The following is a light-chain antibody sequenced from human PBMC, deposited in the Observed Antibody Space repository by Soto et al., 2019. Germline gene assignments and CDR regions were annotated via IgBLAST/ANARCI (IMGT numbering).Light chain of an antibody. J-gene: IGKJ2*01. CDR2: DAS. CDR3: QQYDNLLRT. V-gene: IGKV1-33*01. Sequence: DILMTQSPSSLSASVGDRVTITCQASQDISNYLNWYQQKPGKAPKLLIYDASNLETGVPSRFSGSGSGTDFTFTISSLQPEDIATYYCQQYDNLLRTFGQGTKLEIK. CDR1: QDISNY.